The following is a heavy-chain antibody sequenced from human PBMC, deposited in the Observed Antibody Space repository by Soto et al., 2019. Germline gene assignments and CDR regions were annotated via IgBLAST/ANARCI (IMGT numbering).Heavy chain of an antibody. CDR2: IYYSGST. CDR1: GGSISSYY. V-gene: IGHV4-59*08. D-gene: IGHD2-8*02. CDR3: ARFTSGGRGLDAFDI. J-gene: IGHJ3*02. Sequence: SETLSLTCTVSGGSISSYYWSWIRQPPGKGLEWIGYIYYSGSTNYNPSLKSRVTISVDTSKNQFSLKLSSVTAADTAVYYCARFTSGGRGLDAFDIWGQGTMVT.